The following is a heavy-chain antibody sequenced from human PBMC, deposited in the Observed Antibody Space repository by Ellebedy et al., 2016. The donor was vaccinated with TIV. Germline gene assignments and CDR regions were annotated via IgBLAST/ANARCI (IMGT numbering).Heavy chain of an antibody. D-gene: IGHD3/OR15-3a*01. Sequence: SETLSLTXTVSGGSISSSSYYWGWIRQPPGKGLEWIGSIYYSGSTYYNPSLKSRVTISVDTSTNQFSLKLSSVTAADTAVYYCARGGSSGLVVFPFDYWGQGTPVTVSS. J-gene: IGHJ4*02. V-gene: IGHV4-39*01. CDR1: GGSISSSSYY. CDR2: IYYSGST. CDR3: ARGGSSGLVVFPFDY.